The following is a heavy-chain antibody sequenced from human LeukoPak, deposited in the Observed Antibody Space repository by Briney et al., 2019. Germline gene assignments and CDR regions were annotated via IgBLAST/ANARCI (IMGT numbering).Heavy chain of an antibody. CDR1: GFTVSSNY. V-gene: IGHV3-53*01. Sequence: GGSLTLSCAASGFTVSSNYMSWVRQPPGKGLEWVSVIYSGGSTYYADSVKGRFTISRDNSKNTLYLQMNSLRAEDTAVYYCARAWFGELAFDYWGQGTLVTVSS. CDR2: IYSGGST. J-gene: IGHJ4*02. CDR3: ARAWFGELAFDY. D-gene: IGHD3-10*01.